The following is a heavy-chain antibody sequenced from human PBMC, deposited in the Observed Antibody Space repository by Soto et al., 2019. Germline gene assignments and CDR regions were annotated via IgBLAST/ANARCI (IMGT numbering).Heavy chain of an antibody. Sequence: GGSLRLSCAASGFIFSNAWINWVRQAPGKGLEWVGRIKSKADGGTTDFAAPVKGRFAISRDDSKNMMYMEMSSLRTEDTAVYYCTTDSYINIYDQTFDYWGPGTLVTVSS. CDR1: GFIFSNAW. CDR2: IKSKADGGTT. V-gene: IGHV3-15*07. D-gene: IGHD5-12*01. J-gene: IGHJ4*02. CDR3: TTDSYINIYDQTFDY.